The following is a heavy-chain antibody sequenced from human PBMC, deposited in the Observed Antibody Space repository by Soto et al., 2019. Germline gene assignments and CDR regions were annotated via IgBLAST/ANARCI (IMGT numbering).Heavy chain of an antibody. CDR3: ARNVVVVAATQYYFDY. D-gene: IGHD2-15*01. J-gene: IGHJ4*01. CDR1: GFSLSNARMG. Sequence: QVTLKESGPVLVKPTETLTLTCTVSGFSLSNARMGVSWIRQPPGKALEWLAHIFSNDEKSYSTSLKIRLTINKDTSKSQVVLTHTNMDPVDTATDYWARNVVVVAATQYYFDYWGHGTLVPVSS. CDR2: IFSNDEK. V-gene: IGHV2-26*01.